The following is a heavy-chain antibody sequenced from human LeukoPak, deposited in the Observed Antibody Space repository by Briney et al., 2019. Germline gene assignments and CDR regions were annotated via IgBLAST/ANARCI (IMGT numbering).Heavy chain of an antibody. Sequence: PSGTLSLTCGVSGGSISSCNWWTWVRQPPGKGLEWIGEIYHSGSTNYNPSLKSRVTISVDKSKNQFSLKLSSVTAAYTAIYYCARAGGSSDYWGQGTLVTVSS. J-gene: IGHJ4*02. CDR3: ARAGGSSDY. D-gene: IGHD2-15*01. V-gene: IGHV4-4*02. CDR1: GGSISSCNW. CDR2: IYHSGST.